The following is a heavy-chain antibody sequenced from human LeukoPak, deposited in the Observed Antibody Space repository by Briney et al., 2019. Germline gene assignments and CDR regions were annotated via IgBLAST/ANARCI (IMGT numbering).Heavy chain of an antibody. CDR1: GYTFTSYD. CDR3: ARGQLLRCSGGSCYFDY. Sequence: ASVKVSCKASGYTFTSYDINWVRQATGQGLEWMGWMNPNSGNTGYAQKLQGRVTMTRNTSISTAYMELSGLRSEDTAVYYCARGQLLRCSGGSCYFDYWGRGTLVTVSS. D-gene: IGHD2-15*01. J-gene: IGHJ4*02. V-gene: IGHV1-8*01. CDR2: MNPNSGNT.